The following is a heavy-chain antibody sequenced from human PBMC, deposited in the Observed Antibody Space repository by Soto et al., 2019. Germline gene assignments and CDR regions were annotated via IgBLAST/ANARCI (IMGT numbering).Heavy chain of an antibody. CDR3: ARDDVLCDGGRCYGIALDV. V-gene: IGHV3-66*01. D-gene: IGHD2-15*01. J-gene: IGHJ6*04. CDR1: GFTVSSKY. CDR2: IQSGGTT. Sequence: SLRLSCAASGFTVSSKYMTWVRQAPGKGLEWVSLIQSGGTTYYADSVKGRFTISRDTSENTLHLQMDSLRVEDTAVYYCARDDVLCDGGRCYGIALDVWGKGNTVTVSS.